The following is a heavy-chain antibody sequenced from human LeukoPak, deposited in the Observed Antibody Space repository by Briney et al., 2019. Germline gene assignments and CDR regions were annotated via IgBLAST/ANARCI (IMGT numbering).Heavy chain of an antibody. Sequence: SETLSLTCTVYGGSITAHYWNWLRQPPGKRLEWIGYIFYSGSTNYNPSLKSRVTISVDTSKNQFSLNLSSVTAADTAVYYCTRRNGLYFMDVWGQGTTVTVSS. CDR2: IFYSGST. J-gene: IGHJ6*02. CDR1: GGSITAHY. V-gene: IGHV4-59*11. D-gene: IGHD2/OR15-2a*01. CDR3: TRRNGLYFMDV.